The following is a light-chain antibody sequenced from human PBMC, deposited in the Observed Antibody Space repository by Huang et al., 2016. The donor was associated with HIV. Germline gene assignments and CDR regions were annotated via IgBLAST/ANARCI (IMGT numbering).Light chain of an antibody. CDR3: QQYDIHPLT. J-gene: IGKJ3*01. CDR1: QDINNF. Sequence: IRMTQSPSSLSASTGDRVTITCRANQDINNFLTWYQQRPGSVPKLLIYAASTLQSGVPSRFSGNGSGTDFTLTIGCLHSEDVATYYCQQYDIHPLTFGPGTRVDIK. CDR2: AAS. V-gene: IGKV1-8*01.